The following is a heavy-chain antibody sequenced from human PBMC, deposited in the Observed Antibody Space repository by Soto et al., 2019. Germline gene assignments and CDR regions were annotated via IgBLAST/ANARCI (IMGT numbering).Heavy chain of an antibody. CDR3: ARDLDSDALGVTTRLTGYAY. CDR1: GGTFSSYA. V-gene: IGHV1-69*01. Sequence: QVQLVQSGAEVKKPGSSVKVSCKASGGTFSSYAISWVRQAPGQGLEWMGGIIPIFGTANYAQKFQGRVTITADESTSTAYMELSSLRSEDTAVYYCARDLDSDALGVTTRLTGYAYWGQGTLVTVSS. D-gene: IGHD3-9*01. J-gene: IGHJ4*02. CDR2: IIPIFGTA.